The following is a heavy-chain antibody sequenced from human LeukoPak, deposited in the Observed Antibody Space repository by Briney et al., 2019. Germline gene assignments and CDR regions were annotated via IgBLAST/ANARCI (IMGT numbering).Heavy chain of an antibody. CDR2: ISFDGTNK. Sequence: PGTSLRLSCAASGFTFSGYGMHWVRQAPGKGLEWVAVISFDGTNKFYADSVKGRFTISRDNSKNALYLQMNSLRAEDTAVYYCAKGGYYERPWYFDYWGQGTLVTVSS. D-gene: IGHD3-22*01. CDR3: AKGGYYERPWYFDY. CDR1: GFTFSGYG. J-gene: IGHJ4*02. V-gene: IGHV3-30*18.